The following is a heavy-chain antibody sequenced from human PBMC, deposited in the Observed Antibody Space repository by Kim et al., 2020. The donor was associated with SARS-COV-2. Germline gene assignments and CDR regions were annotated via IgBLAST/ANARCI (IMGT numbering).Heavy chain of an antibody. CDR1: GGSFSGYY. CDR2: INHSGST. Sequence: SETLSLTCAVYGGSFSGYYWTWIRQPPGKGLEWIGEINHSGSTNYNSSLKSRGTISVDTSKNQFSLNLNSVTAADTAVYYCARAPMRGWFDPWGQGALVTVSA. V-gene: IGHV4-34*01. D-gene: IGHD3-22*01. CDR3: ARAPMRGWFDP. J-gene: IGHJ5*02.